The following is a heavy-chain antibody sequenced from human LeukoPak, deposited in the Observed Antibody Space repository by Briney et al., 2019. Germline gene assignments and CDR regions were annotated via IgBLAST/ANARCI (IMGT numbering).Heavy chain of an antibody. CDR3: ARATTVVTPFGY. Sequence: SVKVSCKASGGTFSSYAISWVRQAPGQGLEWMGRIIPILGIANYAQKFQGRVTISADKSTSTAYMELSSLRSEDTAVYYCARATTVVTPFGYWGQGTLVTVSS. V-gene: IGHV1-69*04. CDR1: GGTFSSYA. CDR2: IIPILGIA. D-gene: IGHD4-23*01. J-gene: IGHJ4*02.